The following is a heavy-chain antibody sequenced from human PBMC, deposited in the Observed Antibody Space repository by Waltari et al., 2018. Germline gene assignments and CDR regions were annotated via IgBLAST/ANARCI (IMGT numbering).Heavy chain of an antibody. J-gene: IGHJ2*01. D-gene: IGHD3-10*01. CDR3: TKADTSGSDIYWYFNL. CDR2: IRSKANSSGT. V-gene: IGHV3-73*02. Sequence: EVQLVESGGDLVQPGGSLKLSCAASGFTFSGSAVHWVRQASGKGLEWVGRIRSKANSSGTAYAASVKGRFTISRDDSKNTAYLQMNSLKTEDTAVYYCTKADTSGSDIYWYFNLWGRGTLVTVSS. CDR1: GFTFSGSA.